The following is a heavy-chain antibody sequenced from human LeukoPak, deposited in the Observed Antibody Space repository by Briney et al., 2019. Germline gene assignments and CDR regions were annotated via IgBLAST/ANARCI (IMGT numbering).Heavy chain of an antibody. CDR3: ARDNREVRGGDCFDV. CDR2: IGAYNGNT. D-gene: IGHD2-21*02. Sequence: ASVKVSCKPSGYTLTSFGISWVRQAPGQGLEWMGWIGAYNGNTKYAQKFQGRVTMTRDMSTSTVYMELSSLRSDDTAVYYCARDNREVRGGDCFDVWGKGTTVTVSS. V-gene: IGHV1-18*01. J-gene: IGHJ6*04. CDR1: GYTLTSFG.